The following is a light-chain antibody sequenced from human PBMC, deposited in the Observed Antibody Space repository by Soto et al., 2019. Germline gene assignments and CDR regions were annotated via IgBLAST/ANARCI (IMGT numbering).Light chain of an antibody. Sequence: EIVMTQSPATLSVSPGERATLSCRASQSVSTRSLAWYQQKPGQAPRLLISGASSRAADIPDRFSGSGSGTDFTLTINRLEPEDFAVYYCQQYDSSPRTFGQGTKVDI. J-gene: IGKJ1*01. V-gene: IGKV3-20*01. CDR2: GAS. CDR3: QQYDSSPRT. CDR1: QSVSTRS.